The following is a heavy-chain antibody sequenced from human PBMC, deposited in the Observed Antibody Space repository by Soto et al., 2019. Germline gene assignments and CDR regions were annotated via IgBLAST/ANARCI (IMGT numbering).Heavy chain of an antibody. D-gene: IGHD3-9*01. CDR2: INYYISYT. Sequence: QVQLVQSGAEVKKPGASVKVSCKASGYTFSSYGISWVRQAPGQGLEWLGWINYYISYTEYPQKVQGRVTLTTDTSTSTAYMELRNLRSDDTAVYYCARGNYFGPTPGPFDIWGQGTMVTVSS. J-gene: IGHJ3*02. CDR3: ARGNYFGPTPGPFDI. V-gene: IGHV1-18*01. CDR1: GYTFSSYG.